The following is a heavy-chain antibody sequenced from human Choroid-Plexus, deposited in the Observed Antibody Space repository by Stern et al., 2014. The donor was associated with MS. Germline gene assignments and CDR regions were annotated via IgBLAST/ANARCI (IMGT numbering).Heavy chain of an antibody. CDR1: GGSFSNYA. CDR3: ARSYGPPAEYFQN. V-gene: IGHV1-69*01. D-gene: IGHD3-10*01. J-gene: IGHJ1*01. Sequence: QVQLVQSGAEVRQPGSSVKLSCKTSGGSFSNYAATWLRQAPGQGLELIGGIIPSLHRPNYAQKFKGRVTITADDSTSTAYMELKSLRSDDTAVYYCARSYGPPAEYFQNWGQGTLVTVSS. CDR2: IIPSLHRP.